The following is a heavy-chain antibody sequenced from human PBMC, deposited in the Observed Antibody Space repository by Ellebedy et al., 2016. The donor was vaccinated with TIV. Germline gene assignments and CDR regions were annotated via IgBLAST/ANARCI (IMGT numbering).Heavy chain of an antibody. CDR1: GFTFSSNW. CDR3: ARGRSVN. CDR2: IKQDGSEK. V-gene: IGHV3-7*03. D-gene: IGHD3-3*01. Sequence: PGGSLRLSCAASGFTFSSNWMSWVRQTPGKGLEWVAYIKQDGSEKYYVDSVKGRFTISRDNAKNSLYLQINSLRAEDTAVYYCARGRSVNWGQGTLVTVSS. J-gene: IGHJ4*02.